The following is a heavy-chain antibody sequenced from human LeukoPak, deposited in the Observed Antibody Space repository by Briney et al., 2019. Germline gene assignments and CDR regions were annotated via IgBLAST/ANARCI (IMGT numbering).Heavy chain of an antibody. D-gene: IGHD4-17*01. J-gene: IGHJ6*02. CDR1: GYSISSGYY. V-gene: IGHV4-38-2*02. CDR3: ARAMRMTTVTTNYYYGMDV. CDR2: IYHSGST. Sequence: SETLSLTCTVSGYSISSGYYWGWIRQPPGKGLEWIGRIYHSGSTYYNPSLKSRVTISVDTSKNQFSLKVSSVTDADTAVYYCARAMRMTTVTTNYYYGMDVWGQGSTVTVSS.